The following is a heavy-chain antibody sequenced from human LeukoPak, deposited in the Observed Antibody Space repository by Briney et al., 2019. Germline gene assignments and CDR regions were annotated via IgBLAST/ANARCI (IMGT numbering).Heavy chain of an antibody. D-gene: IGHD6-13*01. V-gene: IGHV3-23*01. CDR2: IIGSGSST. J-gene: IGHJ4*02. CDR1: GFTFSSYA. CDR3: AKNRAQQLVLDF. Sequence: GGSLRLSCAASGFTFSSYAMSWVRQAPGKGLEWVSAIIGSGSSTYYADSVKGRFTISRDNSKNTLFLQMNSLRAEDTAVYYCAKNRAQQLVLDFWGQGTLVTVSS.